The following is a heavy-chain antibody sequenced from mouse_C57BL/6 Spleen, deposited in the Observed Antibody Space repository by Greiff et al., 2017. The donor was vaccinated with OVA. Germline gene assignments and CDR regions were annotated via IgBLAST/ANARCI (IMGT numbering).Heavy chain of an antibody. J-gene: IGHJ1*03. CDR1: GYTFTSYD. CDR3: ARHLHYYGSSYWYFDV. D-gene: IGHD1-1*01. Sequence: VKLVESGPELVKPGASVKLSCKASGYTFTSYDINWVKQRPGQGLEWIGWIYPRDGSTKYNEKFKGKATLTVDTSSSTAYMELHSLTSEDSAVYFCARHLHYYGSSYWYFDVWGTGTTVTVSS. CDR2: IYPRDGST. V-gene: IGHV1-85*01.